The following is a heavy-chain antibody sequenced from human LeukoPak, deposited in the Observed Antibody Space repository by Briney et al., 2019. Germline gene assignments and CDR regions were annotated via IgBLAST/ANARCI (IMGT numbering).Heavy chain of an antibody. J-gene: IGHJ5*02. Sequence: GGSLRLSCAASGFTFSSYWMSWVRQAPGKGLEWVANIKQDGSEKYYVDSVKGRFTISRDNAKNSLYLQMNSLRAEDTAVYYCARARYCSSSSCYPINWFDPWGHGTLVTVSS. V-gene: IGHV3-7*01. CDR3: ARARYCSSSSCYPINWFDP. CDR1: GFTFSSYW. D-gene: IGHD2-2*01. CDR2: IKQDGSEK.